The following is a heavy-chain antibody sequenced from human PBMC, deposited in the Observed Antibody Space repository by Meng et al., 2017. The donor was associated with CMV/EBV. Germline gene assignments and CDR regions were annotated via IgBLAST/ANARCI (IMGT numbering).Heavy chain of an antibody. CDR1: GYTFTSYD. J-gene: IGHJ6*02. D-gene: IGHD2-2*01. Sequence: ASVQVSCKASGYTFTSYDINWVRQAPGQGLEWMGWINPNSGGTNYAQKFQGRVTITRDTSISTAYMELSRLRSDDTAVYYCAKDQSSTSYYYYGMDVWGQGTTVTVSS. V-gene: IGHV1-2*02. CDR3: AKDQSSTSYYYYGMDV. CDR2: INPNSGGT.